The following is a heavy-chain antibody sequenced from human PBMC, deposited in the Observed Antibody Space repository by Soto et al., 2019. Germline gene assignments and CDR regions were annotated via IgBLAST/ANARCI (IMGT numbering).Heavy chain of an antibody. Sequence: VPLVQSEAEVKKPGASVKVSCKASGYTLSSYGIHWVRQAPGQRLEWMGWINGGNGDTMYAQKFQDRVTMTRGTSANTAYMEVSSLASKDTAVYYGARGRSLFRAGDTSVNFFDYWCQGTLVTVSS. D-gene: IGHD3-10*01. CDR3: ARGRSLFRAGDTSVNFFDY. CDR2: INGGNGDT. V-gene: IGHV1-3*01. CDR1: GYTLSSYG. J-gene: IGHJ4*02.